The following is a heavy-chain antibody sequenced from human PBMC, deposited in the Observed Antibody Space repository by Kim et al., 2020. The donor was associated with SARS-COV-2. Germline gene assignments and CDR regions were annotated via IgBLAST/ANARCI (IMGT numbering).Heavy chain of an antibody. J-gene: IGHJ4*02. CDR1: GGTFSSYA. V-gene: IGHV1-69*13. Sequence: SVKVSCKASGGTFSSYAISWVRQAPGQGLEWMGGIIPIFGTANYAQKFQGRVTITADESTSTAYMELSSLRSEDTAVYYCSSSYIGYSGYDYGGPFDYWGQGTLVTVSS. CDR3: SSSYIGYSGYDYGGPFDY. D-gene: IGHD5-12*01. CDR2: IIPIFGTA.